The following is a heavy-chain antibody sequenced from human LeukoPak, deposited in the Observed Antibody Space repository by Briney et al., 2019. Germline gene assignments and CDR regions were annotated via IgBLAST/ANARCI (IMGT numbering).Heavy chain of an antibody. J-gene: IGHJ4*01. CDR2: IRQDGGEK. CDR3: ARDGTAAGLYFDL. D-gene: IGHD6-13*01. V-gene: IGHV3-7*01. CDR1: GFTFTDYW. Sequence: GGSLRLSCAVSGFTFTDYWMNWVRQAPGKGLEWVASIRQDGGEKSYLDSVKGRFTISRGNTKNSLYLQINSLRAEDTAVYYCARDGTAAGLYFDLWGQGTLVTVSS.